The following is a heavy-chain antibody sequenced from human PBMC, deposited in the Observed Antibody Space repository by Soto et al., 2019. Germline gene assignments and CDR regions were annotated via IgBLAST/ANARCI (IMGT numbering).Heavy chain of an antibody. V-gene: IGHV3-30*18. Sequence: QEQLVESGGGVVQAGRSLRLSCAASGFTFNFFGMHWVRQAPGKGLEWVAVISYDGREKYYADSVKGRFTMSRDNSKNKVYLEMSSLRPEETSVYYCAKERRYSYDAFEIWCHGTMVTVSS. CDR2: ISYDGREK. D-gene: IGHD5-18*01. CDR1: GFTFNFFG. CDR3: AKERRYSYDAFEI. J-gene: IGHJ3*02.